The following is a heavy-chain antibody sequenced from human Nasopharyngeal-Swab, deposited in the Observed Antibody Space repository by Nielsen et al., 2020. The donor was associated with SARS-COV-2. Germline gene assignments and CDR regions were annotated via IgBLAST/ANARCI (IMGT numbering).Heavy chain of an antibody. CDR2: IPYDGSNK. D-gene: IGHD3-22*01. J-gene: IGHJ4*02. CDR3: ARSLYYYYDSSGYSL. CDR1: GFTFSSYG. V-gene: IGHV3-30*03. Sequence: GESLKISCAASGFTFSSYGMHWVRQAPGKGLEWVAVIPYDGSNKYYADSVNGRIPISRDNSKNTLYLQMNSLRAEDTAVYYCARSLYYYYDSSGYSLWGQGTLVTVSS.